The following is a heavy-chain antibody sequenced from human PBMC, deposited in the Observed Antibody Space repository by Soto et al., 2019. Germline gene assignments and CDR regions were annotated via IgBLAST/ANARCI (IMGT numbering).Heavy chain of an antibody. CDR1: GGSFSGYY. CDR3: ARAMRVYDFWSGYYGTAHPDYYYGMDV. V-gene: IGHV4-34*01. CDR2: INHSGST. D-gene: IGHD3-3*01. J-gene: IGHJ6*02. Sequence: LSLTCAVYGGSFSGYYWSWIRQPPGKGLEWIGEINHSGSTNYNPSLKSRVTISVDTSKNQFSLKLSSVTAADTAVYYCARAMRVYDFWSGYYGTAHPDYYYGMDVWGQGTTVTVSS.